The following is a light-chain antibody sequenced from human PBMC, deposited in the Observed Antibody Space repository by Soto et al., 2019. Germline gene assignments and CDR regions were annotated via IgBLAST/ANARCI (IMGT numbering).Light chain of an antibody. Sequence: EIVLTQSPGTLSLSPGETATLSCRASQSVSSYLAWYQQKPGQAPRLLIYGAFTRATGIPARFSGSGSGTEFTLTISSLQSEDFAIYYCQQYNNWLITFGQGTRLEI. CDR3: QQYNNWLIT. CDR1: QSVSSY. CDR2: GAF. J-gene: IGKJ5*01. V-gene: IGKV3-15*01.